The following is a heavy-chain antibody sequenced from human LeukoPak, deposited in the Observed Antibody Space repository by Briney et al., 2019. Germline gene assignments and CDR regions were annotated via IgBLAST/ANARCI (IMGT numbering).Heavy chain of an antibody. CDR2: IYYSGST. CDR1: GGSISSSSYY. Sequence: SETLSLTCTVSGGSISSSSYYWGWIRQPPGKGLEGIGSIYYSGSTYYNPSLKSRVTISVDTPKDQFSLKLSSVTAADTAVYYCATPSREPHYYGMDVWGQGTTVTVSS. CDR3: ATPSREPHYYGMDV. V-gene: IGHV4-39*01. J-gene: IGHJ6*02. D-gene: IGHD1-14*01.